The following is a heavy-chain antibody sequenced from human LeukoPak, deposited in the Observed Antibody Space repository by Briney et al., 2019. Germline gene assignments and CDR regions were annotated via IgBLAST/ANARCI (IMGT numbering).Heavy chain of an antibody. CDR1: GFTFSNYA. CDR2: ISGSGGST. Sequence: GGSLRLSCAASGFTFSNYAMSWVRQAPGKGLEGVSGISGSGGSTYYADSVKGRFTISRDNSKNPLYLQMNSLRAEDTAIYYCAKLPGWSQRSYYFDYWRQGTLVTVSS. CDR3: AKLPGWSQRSYYFDY. J-gene: IGHJ4*02. V-gene: IGHV3-23*01. D-gene: IGHD3-3*01.